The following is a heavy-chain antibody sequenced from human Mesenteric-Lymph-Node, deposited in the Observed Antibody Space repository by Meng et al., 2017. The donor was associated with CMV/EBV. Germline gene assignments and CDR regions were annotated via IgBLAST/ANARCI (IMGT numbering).Heavy chain of an antibody. CDR1: GYTFTSYD. V-gene: IGHV1-46*01. Sequence: ASVKVSCKASGYTFTSYDINWVRQATGQGLEWVGVMNPSGGRPSNSQKFQGRVTMTRDTSTNTVYMELSSLTSEDTAVYYCARDASTIRYYYCGFDVWGQGTTVTVSS. CDR2: MNPSGGRP. D-gene: IGHD1/OR15-1a*01. J-gene: IGHJ6*02. CDR3: ARDASTIRYYYCGFDV.